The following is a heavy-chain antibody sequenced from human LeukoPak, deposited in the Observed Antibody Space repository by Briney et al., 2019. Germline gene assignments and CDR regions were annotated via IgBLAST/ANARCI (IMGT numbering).Heavy chain of an antibody. D-gene: IGHD2-2*01. J-gene: IGHJ4*02. CDR2: INPNSGDT. V-gene: IGHV1-2*06. Sequence: ASVKVSCKASGYTFTGYHMHWVRQAPGQGLEWMGRINPNSGDTNYAQKFQGRVTMTRDTSISTAYMELSRLRSDDTAVYYCARDYCSSTSCLFDYWGQGTLVTVS. CDR3: ARDYCSSTSCLFDY. CDR1: GYTFTGYH.